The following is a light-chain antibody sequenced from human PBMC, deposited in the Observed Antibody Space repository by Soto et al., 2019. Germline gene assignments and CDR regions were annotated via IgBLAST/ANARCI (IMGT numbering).Light chain of an antibody. Sequence: DIQMTQSPSTLSASVGDRVTITCRASQSIRSWLAWYQQKPGKAPKLLIYKASSLETGVPSRFSGSGSGTEFTLIISSLQPDDFASYYCQQYGSSSPLTFGQGTKVEIK. CDR1: QSIRSW. CDR2: KAS. V-gene: IGKV1-5*03. CDR3: QQYGSSSPLT. J-gene: IGKJ1*01.